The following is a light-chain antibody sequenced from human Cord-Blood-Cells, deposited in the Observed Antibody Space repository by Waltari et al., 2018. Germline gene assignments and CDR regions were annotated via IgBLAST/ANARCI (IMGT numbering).Light chain of an antibody. J-gene: IGLJ2*01. CDR1: RSDVGGYYY. V-gene: IGLV2-11*01. Sequence: QSALTQPRSVSGSPGQSVTISCTGTRSDVGGYYYVSWYQQRPGKAPKLMIYGVSRRPSGVADRFSGAKSGTTASLISSGLQAEDEADYYCGSYAGSYTFVFGGGTKLTVL. CDR3: GSYAGSYTFV. CDR2: GVS.